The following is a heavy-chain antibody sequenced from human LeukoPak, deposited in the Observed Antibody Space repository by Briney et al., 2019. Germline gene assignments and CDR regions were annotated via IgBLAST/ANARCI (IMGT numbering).Heavy chain of an antibody. D-gene: IGHD6-19*01. J-gene: IGHJ3*02. CDR1: GFTFSSYS. Sequence: GGSLRLSCAASGFTFSSYSMNWVRQAPGKGLEWVSSISSSSSYIYYADSVKGRFTISRDNAKNSLYLQMNSLRAEDTAVYYCASPRIEWLVDAFDIWGQGTMVTVSS. CDR3: ASPRIEWLVDAFDI. CDR2: ISSSSSYI. V-gene: IGHV3-21*04.